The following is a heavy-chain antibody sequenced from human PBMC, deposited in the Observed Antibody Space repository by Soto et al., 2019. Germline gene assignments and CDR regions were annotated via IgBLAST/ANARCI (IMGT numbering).Heavy chain of an antibody. J-gene: IGHJ4*02. CDR1: VFTPTTTP. Sequence: PGGSLRLSCSGSVFTPTTTPLSWVRQPPGKGLEWVTTISGTASRTYYVDSVKGRFFISRDNSKNTVTLQMNNLTVDDTAVYYCATSFRYFDNWGQGTRVTVSS. D-gene: IGHD3-9*01. CDR3: ATSFRYFDN. CDR2: ISGTASRT. V-gene: IGHV3-23*01.